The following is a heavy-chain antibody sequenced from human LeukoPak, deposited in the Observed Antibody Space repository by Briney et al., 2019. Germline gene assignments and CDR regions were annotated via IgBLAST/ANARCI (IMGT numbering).Heavy chain of an antibody. CDR2: IYTSGST. D-gene: IGHD3-10*01. CDR1: GGSISSGSYY. CDR3: ARDYYYGSVTNWFDP. J-gene: IGHJ5*02. V-gene: IGHV4-61*02. Sequence: SETLSLTCTVSGGSISSGSYYWSWIRQPAGKGLEWIGRIYTSGSTNYNPSLKSRVTISVDTSKNQFSLKLSSVTAADTAVYYCARDYYYGSVTNWFDPWGQGTLVTVSS.